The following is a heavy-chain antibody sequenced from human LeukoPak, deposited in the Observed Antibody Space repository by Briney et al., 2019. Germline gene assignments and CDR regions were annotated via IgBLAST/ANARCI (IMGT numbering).Heavy chain of an antibody. J-gene: IGHJ4*02. V-gene: IGHV1-18*04. D-gene: IGHD2/OR15-2a*01. Sequence: GASVKVSCKAFGYTFATYGISWVRQAPGQGLEWMAWISTYNGDTKYAQSLQGRVTLTTDTSTSTAYMELRSLRSEDTAVYYCASDYLRWAYFDHWGQGTLVTVSS. CDR1: GYTFATYG. CDR2: ISTYNGDT. CDR3: ASDYLRWAYFDH.